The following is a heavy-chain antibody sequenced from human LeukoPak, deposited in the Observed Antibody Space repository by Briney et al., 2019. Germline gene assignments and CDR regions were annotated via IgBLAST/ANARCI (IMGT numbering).Heavy chain of an antibody. CDR3: AKVGFSSGRYTYSSGWNLGGEFDY. Sequence: PGGSLRLSCVASGFTLRSYVMNWVRQTPGKGLEWVSSISGSGDSTFYADSVKGRFSISRDNSKNTLYLQVNGLRTEDTAVYYCAKVGFSSGRYTYSSGWNLGGEFDYWGQGTLVTVSS. CDR2: ISGSGDST. J-gene: IGHJ4*02. CDR1: GFTLRSYV. V-gene: IGHV3-23*01. D-gene: IGHD6-19*01.